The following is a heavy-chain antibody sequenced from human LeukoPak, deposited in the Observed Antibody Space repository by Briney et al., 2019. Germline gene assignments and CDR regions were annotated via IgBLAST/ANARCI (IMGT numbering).Heavy chain of an antibody. Sequence: KPGGSLRLSCAASGFTFSDYNMNWVRQSPEKGLEWVSSITSGTTYIYYADSVRGRFTISRDNDKNTLYLRMDSLRAEDTAVYYCARVSSGEQWLAFDYWGQGTLVTVFS. D-gene: IGHD6-19*01. J-gene: IGHJ4*02. CDR1: GFTFSDYN. CDR3: ARVSSGEQWLAFDY. V-gene: IGHV3-21*01. CDR2: ITSGTTYI.